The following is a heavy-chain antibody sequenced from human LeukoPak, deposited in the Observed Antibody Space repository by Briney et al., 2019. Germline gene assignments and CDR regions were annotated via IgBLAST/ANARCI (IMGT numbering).Heavy chain of an antibody. CDR1: GFTFSSYW. CDR3: AKIRVVFNWNYAYYFDS. D-gene: IGHD1-7*01. V-gene: IGHV3-7*01. CDR2: IKQDGSEK. Sequence: GGSLRLSCAASGFTFSSYWMSWVRQAPGKGLEWVANIKQDGSEKYYVDSVKGRFTISRDNSKNTLYLQMNSLRTEDTALYYCAKIRVVFNWNYAYYFDSWGQGTLVTVSS. J-gene: IGHJ4*02.